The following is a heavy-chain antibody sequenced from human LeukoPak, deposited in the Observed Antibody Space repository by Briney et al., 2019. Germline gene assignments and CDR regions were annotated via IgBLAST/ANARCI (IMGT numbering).Heavy chain of an antibody. CDR1: GFTFSTYW. CDR3: ARDRGWQTFDY. V-gene: IGHV3-7*01. CDR2: IKVDGSEV. J-gene: IGHJ4*02. D-gene: IGHD6-19*01. Sequence: GGSLRLSCAASGFTFSTYWMTWVRQVPGRGLERVANIKVDGSEVYYVASVKGRFTISRSNAKNSVYLQMNSLRAEDTAVYYCARDRGWQTFDYWGQGTLVTVSS.